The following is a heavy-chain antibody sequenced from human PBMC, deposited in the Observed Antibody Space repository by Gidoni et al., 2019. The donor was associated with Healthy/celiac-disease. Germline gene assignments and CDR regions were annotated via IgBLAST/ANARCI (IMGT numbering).Heavy chain of an antibody. V-gene: IGHV4-34*01. D-gene: IGHD3-10*01. CDR3: ARGGGPMVRGVGPYYYGMDV. Sequence: QVQLQQWGAGLLKPSETLSLTCAVYGGSFSGSYWSWIRQPPGKGLEWIGEINHSGSTNYNPSLKSRVTISVDTSKNQFSLKLSSVTAADTAVYYCARGGGPMVRGVGPYYYGMDVWGQGTTVTVSS. CDR2: INHSGST. CDR1: GGSFSGSY. J-gene: IGHJ6*02.